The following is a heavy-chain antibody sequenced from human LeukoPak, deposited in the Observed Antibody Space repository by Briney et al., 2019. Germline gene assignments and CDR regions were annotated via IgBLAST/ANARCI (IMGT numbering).Heavy chain of an antibody. CDR3: ASGPTTVTTIFDS. CDR1: VLSISAYY. D-gene: IGHD4-17*01. V-gene: IGHV4-4*07. CDR2: FYSGESLYASEST. J-gene: IGHJ4*02. Sequence: PWETLSLTCSVSVLSISAYYWSWIRQPAGKGLEWIGRFYSGESLYASESTNYTPSLQSRVSMSGDTSNNQVSLKLRSVTAADTAVYYCASGPTTVTTIFDSWGQGTLVTVSS.